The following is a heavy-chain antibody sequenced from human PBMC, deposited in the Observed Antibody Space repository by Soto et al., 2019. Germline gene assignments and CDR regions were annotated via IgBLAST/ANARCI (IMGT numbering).Heavy chain of an antibody. J-gene: IGHJ3*02. CDR1: GGTLSSYT. V-gene: IGHV1-69*04. CDR3: ARDLVGGSGSYYKRFGGGYDAFDI. CDR2: IIPILGIA. D-gene: IGHD3-10*01. Sequence: GAPVKVSSKASGGTLSSYTMRWVRQAPEQGLEWMGRIIPILGIANYAQKFQGRVTITADKSTSTAYMELSSLRSEDTAVYYCARDLVGGSGSYYKRFGGGYDAFDIWGQGTMVTVSS.